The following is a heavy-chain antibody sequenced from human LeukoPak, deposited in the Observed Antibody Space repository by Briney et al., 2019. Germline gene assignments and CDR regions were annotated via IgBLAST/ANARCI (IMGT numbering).Heavy chain of an antibody. Sequence: GGSLRLSCTASGFTVSNNYMSWVRQAQGKGLEWVSISYSDTNTNYADSVKGRFTISRDTSQNTLSLHMNSLRAEDTAVYYCVRKNRDFNAAFDIWGQGTVVTVSA. J-gene: IGHJ3*02. D-gene: IGHD1-14*01. CDR3: VRKNRDFNAAFDI. V-gene: IGHV3-53*01. CDR1: GFTVSNNY. CDR2: SYSDTNT.